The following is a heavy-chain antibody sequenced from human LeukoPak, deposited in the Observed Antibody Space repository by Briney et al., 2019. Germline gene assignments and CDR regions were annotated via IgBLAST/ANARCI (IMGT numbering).Heavy chain of an antibody. D-gene: IGHD1-26*01. V-gene: IGHV3-66*01. CDR3: ARGGATRGRFEN. Sequence: GESLRLSCVASGFTVSRSYMSWVRQAPGKGLEWISVIYVTGTPKYADSVKGRFTISRDNPKNSLYLQMNSLRAEDTAVYYSARGGATRGRFENWGQGTLVTVSS. CDR2: IYVTGTP. J-gene: IGHJ4*02. CDR1: GFTVSRSY.